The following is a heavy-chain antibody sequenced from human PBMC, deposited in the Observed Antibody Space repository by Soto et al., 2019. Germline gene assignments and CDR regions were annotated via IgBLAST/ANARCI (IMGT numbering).Heavy chain of an antibody. Sequence: PSETLSLTCTVSGASISGFYWSWIRKSAGKGLEWIGRIYATGTTDYNPSLKSRVMMSVDTSKKQFSPKFRSVTAADTAVYYCVRDGPKTFRDWFDPWGQG. CDR2: IYATGTT. J-gene: IGHJ5*02. CDR3: VRDGPKTFRDWFDP. CDR1: GASISGFY. V-gene: IGHV4-4*07.